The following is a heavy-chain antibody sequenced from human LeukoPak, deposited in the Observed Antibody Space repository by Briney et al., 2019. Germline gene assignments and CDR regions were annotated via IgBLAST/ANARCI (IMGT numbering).Heavy chain of an antibody. V-gene: IGHV4-59*13. CDR1: GGSISSFY. CDR3: ARGGAAFNL. J-gene: IGHJ2*01. Sequence: SETLSLTCTVSGGSISSFYWSWIRQPPGKGLEWIEYIYYSGSTNYNPSLTSRVTISVDTSKNQFSLKLSSVTAADTAVYYCARGGAAFNLWGRGTLVTVSS. CDR2: IYYSGST. D-gene: IGHD5-12*01.